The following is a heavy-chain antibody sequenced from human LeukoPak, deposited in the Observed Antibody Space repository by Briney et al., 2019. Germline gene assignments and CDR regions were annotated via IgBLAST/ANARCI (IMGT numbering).Heavy chain of an antibody. J-gene: IGHJ4*02. Sequence: GESLKISCKGSGYSFTSYWIALVRQMSGKGLGWIGIIYPGDSDSRYSPSFQGQVTISADKSISTAYLQWSSLKASDTAMYYCARRDYGGKHFDYWGQGTLVTVSS. V-gene: IGHV5-51*01. CDR3: ARRDYGGKHFDY. CDR2: IYPGDSDS. CDR1: GYSFTSYW. D-gene: IGHD4-23*01.